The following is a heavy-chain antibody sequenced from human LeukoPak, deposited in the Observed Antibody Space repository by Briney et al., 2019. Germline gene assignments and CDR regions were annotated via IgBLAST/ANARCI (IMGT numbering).Heavy chain of an antibody. D-gene: IGHD3-16*01. Sequence: WIRQPPGKGLEWVGRIKTKPAGGTTDSAAPVKGRFTISRDDSKNTFYLQMNSLKTEDTAVYYCTTSLYSGYDWGSDYWGQGTLVTVSS. V-gene: IGHV3-15*01. CDR3: TTSLYSGYDWGSDY. CDR2: IKTKPAGGTT. J-gene: IGHJ4*02.